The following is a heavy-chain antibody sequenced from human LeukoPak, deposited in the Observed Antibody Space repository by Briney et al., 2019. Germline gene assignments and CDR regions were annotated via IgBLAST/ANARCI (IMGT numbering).Heavy chain of an antibody. Sequence: PGGSLRLSCAASGFTFDDYAMHWVRQAPGKGLEWVSGIIWNSDTIAYADSVKGRFTISRDNAKNSLYLHMTSLRGEDTAFYYDVKDRWSGAYYQFEFWGQGTLVTVSS. CDR1: GFTFDDYA. CDR3: VKDRWSGAYYQFEF. V-gene: IGHV3-9*01. CDR2: IIWNSDTI. J-gene: IGHJ4*02. D-gene: IGHD3-3*01.